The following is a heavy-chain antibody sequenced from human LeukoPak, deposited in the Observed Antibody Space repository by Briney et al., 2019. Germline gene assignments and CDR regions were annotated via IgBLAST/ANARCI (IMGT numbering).Heavy chain of an antibody. CDR3: ATEQMATALAY. Sequence: GGSLRLSCAASGFTFSSYEMNWVRQAPGKGLEWVSYISTSGSTIYYADSVKGRFTISRDNAKNSLYLQMNSLRAEDTAVYYCATEQMATALAYWGQGTLASVSS. CDR1: GFTFSSYE. J-gene: IGHJ4*02. V-gene: IGHV3-48*03. D-gene: IGHD5-24*01. CDR2: ISTSGSTI.